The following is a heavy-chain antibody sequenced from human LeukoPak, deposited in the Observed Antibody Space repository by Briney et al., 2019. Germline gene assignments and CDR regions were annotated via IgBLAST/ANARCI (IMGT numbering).Heavy chain of an antibody. J-gene: IGHJ6*02. V-gene: IGHV1-18*01. D-gene: IGHD2-21*02. CDR1: GYTFTSYG. CDR2: ISAYNGNT. CDR3: DRGLSGVVATSYYYYGMDV. Sequence: ASVKVSCKASGYTFTSYGISWVRQPPGQGLEWMGWISAYNGNTNYAQKLQGRVTITTDTSTSTAYMELRSLRTDDTATHYYDRGLSGVVATSYYYYGMDVWGQGTTVTVSS.